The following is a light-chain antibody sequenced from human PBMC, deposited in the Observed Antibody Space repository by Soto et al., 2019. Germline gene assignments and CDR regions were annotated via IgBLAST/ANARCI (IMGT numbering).Light chain of an antibody. CDR3: QSYAARLRVYYV. V-gene: IGLV1-40*01. CDR2: GNT. CDR1: SSNIGSTYD. Sequence: QSVVTQPPSVSGAPGQRVTISCTGSSSNIGSTYDVQWYQQLPGTAPKLLIHGNTDRPSGVPDRFSGSKSGTSASLAITGLQADDEADYYCQSYAARLRVYYVFAIVTNVTV. J-gene: IGLJ1*01.